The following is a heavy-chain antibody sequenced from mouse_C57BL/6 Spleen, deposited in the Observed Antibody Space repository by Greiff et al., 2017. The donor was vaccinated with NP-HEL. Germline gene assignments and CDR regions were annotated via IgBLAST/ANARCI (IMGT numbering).Heavy chain of an antibody. D-gene: IGHD1-2*01. CDR3: ARGRHYYAMDY. J-gene: IGHJ4*01. CDR1: GYTFTSYW. Sequence: QVHVKQPGAELVRPGSSVKLSCKASGYTFTSYWMHWVKQRPIQGLEWIGNIDPSDSETHYNQKFKDKATLTVDKSSSTAYMQLSSLTSEDSAVYYCARGRHYYAMDYWGQGTSVTVSS. CDR2: IDPSDSET. V-gene: IGHV1-52*01.